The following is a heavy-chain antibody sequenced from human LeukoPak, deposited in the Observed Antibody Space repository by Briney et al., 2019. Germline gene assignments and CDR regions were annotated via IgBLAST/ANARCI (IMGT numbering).Heavy chain of an antibody. CDR2: IWYDGSNK. J-gene: IGHJ3*02. Sequence: GGSLRLSCAASGFTFSSNAMHWVRQAPGKGLEWVAVIWYDGSNKYYADSVKGRFTISRDNSKNALYLQMNSLRAEDTAVYYCARSSMIVVVRHDAFDIWGQGTMVTVSS. CDR3: ARSSMIVVVRHDAFDI. D-gene: IGHD3-22*01. CDR1: GFTFSSNA. V-gene: IGHV3-33*08.